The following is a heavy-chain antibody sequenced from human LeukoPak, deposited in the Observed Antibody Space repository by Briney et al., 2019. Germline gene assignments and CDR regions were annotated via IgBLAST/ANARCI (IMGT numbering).Heavy chain of an antibody. J-gene: IGHJ4*02. CDR1: GFTFSTTW. CDR2: IDGDARTI. CDR3: ATAGAFYFQN. Sequence: GGSLRLSCAASGFTFSTTWVHWVRQAPGQGLVWVSRIDGDARTIDYADSVKGRFIISGDNAKNTLYLQMNSLRPEDTAVYYCATAGAFYFQNWGQGTLVTVSS. V-gene: IGHV3-74*01. D-gene: IGHD1-1*01.